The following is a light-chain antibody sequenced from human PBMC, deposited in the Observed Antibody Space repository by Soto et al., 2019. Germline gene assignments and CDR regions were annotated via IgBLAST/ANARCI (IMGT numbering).Light chain of an antibody. CDR2: GAS. CDR3: QQRSNWPGT. J-gene: IGKJ1*01. CDR1: QSVSSSY. V-gene: IGKV3D-20*02. Sequence: EIVLTQSPGTLSLSRGERATRSCRASQSVSSSYLAWYQQKPGQAPRLLIYGASSRATGIPDRFSGSGSGTDFTLTISSPDPKDFAVYYCQQRSNWPGTFGLGTKVDTK.